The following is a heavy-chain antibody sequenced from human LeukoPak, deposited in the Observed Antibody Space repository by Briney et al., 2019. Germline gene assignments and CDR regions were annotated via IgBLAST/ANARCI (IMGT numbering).Heavy chain of an antibody. V-gene: IGHV4-4*07. CDR2: IYTSGST. Sequence: SETLSLTCTVSGGSISSYYWSWIRQPAGKGLEWIGRIYTSGSTNYNPSLKSRVTMSVDTSKNQFSLKLSSVTAADTAVYYCARGGDIAAAGSPYYYYYMDVWGKGTTVTISS. CDR1: GGSISSYY. D-gene: IGHD6-13*01. CDR3: ARGGDIAAAGSPYYYYYMDV. J-gene: IGHJ6*03.